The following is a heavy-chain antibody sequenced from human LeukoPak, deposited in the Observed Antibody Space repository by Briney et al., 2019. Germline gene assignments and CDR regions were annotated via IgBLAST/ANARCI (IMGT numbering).Heavy chain of an antibody. CDR2: IKSKTDCGTT. J-gene: IGHJ3*01. CDR1: GFTFSNAW. CDR3: TIVGRDYDILCGYYSN. Sequence: GGSLRLSCAASGFTFSNAWMSWVRQAPGKGLEWVGRIKSKTDCGTTDDAATVKGRFTISRHYSKNPLSLQINSLKTEETAAYCSTIVGRDYDILCGYYSNCGQGTMVTVSS. V-gene: IGHV3-15*01. D-gene: IGHD3-9*01.